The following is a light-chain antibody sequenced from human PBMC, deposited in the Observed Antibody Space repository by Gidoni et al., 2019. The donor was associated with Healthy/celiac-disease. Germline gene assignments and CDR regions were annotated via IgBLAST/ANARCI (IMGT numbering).Light chain of an antibody. Sequence: VLTQSPATLSLSPGERATLTCRASQSVSSYLAWYQQKPGQAPRLLLYDASNRATGLTARVSGSGSGTDFTLTISCLEPEDFAVYYCQQRSNWALTFGGGTKVEIK. CDR2: DAS. V-gene: IGKV3-11*01. CDR3: QQRSNWALT. CDR1: QSVSSY. J-gene: IGKJ4*01.